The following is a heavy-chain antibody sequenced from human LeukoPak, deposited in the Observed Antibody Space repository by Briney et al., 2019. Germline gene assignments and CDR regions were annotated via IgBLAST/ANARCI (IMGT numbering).Heavy chain of an antibody. J-gene: IGHJ4*02. CDR2: ISSSSGYI. CDR1: GFTFSIYN. D-gene: IGHD1-26*01. V-gene: IGHV3-21*06. Sequence: GGSLRLTCAVYGFTFSIYNMNWVRQTPGKGLEWVSLISSSSGYIYYTDAVKGRFTISRDNAKNSLYLQMNSLRAEDSAVYYCARGSEWEPLYYFDYWGQGSLVTVSS. CDR3: ARGSEWEPLYYFDY.